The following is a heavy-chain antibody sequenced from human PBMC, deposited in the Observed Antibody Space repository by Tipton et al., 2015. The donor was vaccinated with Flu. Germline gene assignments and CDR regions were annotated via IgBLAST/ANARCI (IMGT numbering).Heavy chain of an antibody. Sequence: TLSLTCTVSGGSVSSRSHYWGWTRQPPGKGLEWIGSIYYSGSTYYNPSLKSRVTISVDTSKNQFSLKLSSVTAADTAVYYCALEGDILTGYYSGWFDPWGQGTLVTVSS. V-gene: IGHV4-39*07. CDR3: ALEGDILTGYYSGWFDP. CDR2: IYYSGST. D-gene: IGHD3-9*01. J-gene: IGHJ5*01. CDR1: GGSVSSRSHY.